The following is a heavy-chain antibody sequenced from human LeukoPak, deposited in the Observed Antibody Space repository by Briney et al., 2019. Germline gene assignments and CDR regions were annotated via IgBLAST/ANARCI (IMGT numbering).Heavy chain of an antibody. J-gene: IGHJ4*02. V-gene: IGHV3-9*01. CDR1: GFTFDDYD. CDR3: AKDMRYDSSGHFDY. CDR2: ISGDSGSI. Sequence: PGRSLRLSCAASGFTFDDYDMDSVRQAPGKGLGLGSGISGDSGSIGYADSVKGRFTISRDNAKNSLYLQMNSLRAEDTALYYCAKDMRYDSSGHFDYWGQGTLVTVSS. D-gene: IGHD3-22*01.